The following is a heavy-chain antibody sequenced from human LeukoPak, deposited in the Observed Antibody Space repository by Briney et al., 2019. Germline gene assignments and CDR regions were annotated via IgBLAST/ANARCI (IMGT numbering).Heavy chain of an antibody. J-gene: IGHJ3*02. V-gene: IGHV4-61*02. CDR2: IYTSGST. Sequence: SETLSLTCTVSGGSISSGSYYRSWIRQPAGKGLEWIGRIYTSGSTNYNPSLKSRVTMSVDTSKNQFSLKLSSVTAADTAVYYCARDARGSGSAFDIWGQGTMVTVSS. CDR1: GGSISSGSYY. CDR3: ARDARGSGSAFDI. D-gene: IGHD6-19*01.